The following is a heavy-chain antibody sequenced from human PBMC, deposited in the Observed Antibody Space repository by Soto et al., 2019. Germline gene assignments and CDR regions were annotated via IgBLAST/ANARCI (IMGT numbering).Heavy chain of an antibody. D-gene: IGHD3-22*01. J-gene: IGHJ4*02. CDR1: GFTFRNYA. Sequence: HPGGSLRLSCIASGFTFRNYAMSWVRQAPGKGLEWVSGISGSGGSTHYTDSVKGRFTISRDNSKNTLYLQMNALRAEDTAVYYCAKDPTYDSSGYEFVGFDYWGQGTLVTVSS. V-gene: IGHV3-23*01. CDR3: AKDPTYDSSGYEFVGFDY. CDR2: ISGSGGST.